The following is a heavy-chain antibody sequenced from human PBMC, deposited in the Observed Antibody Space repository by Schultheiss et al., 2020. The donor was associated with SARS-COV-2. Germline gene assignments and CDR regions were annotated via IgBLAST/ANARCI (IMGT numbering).Heavy chain of an antibody. CDR2: IWYDGSNK. CDR3: ARGRSSGWYIPSCDY. Sequence: GGSLRLSCAASGFTFDDYAMHWVRQAPGKGLEWVAVIWYDGSNKYYADSVKGRFTISRDNSKNTLYLQMNSLRAEDTAVYYCARGRSSGWYIPSCDYWGQGTLVTVSS. D-gene: IGHD6-19*01. J-gene: IGHJ4*02. CDR1: GFTFDDYA. V-gene: IGHV3-33*08.